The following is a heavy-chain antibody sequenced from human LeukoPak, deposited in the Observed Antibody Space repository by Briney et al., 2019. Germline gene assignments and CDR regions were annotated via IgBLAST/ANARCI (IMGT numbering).Heavy chain of an antibody. V-gene: IGHV1-69*01. CDR3: ARDYYDSSGSYYFDY. CDR1: GGTFSSYA. CDR2: IIPIFGTA. Sequence: EASVKVSCKASGGTFSSYAISWVRQAPGQGLEWMGGIIPIFGTANYAQKFQGRVTITADESTSTAYMELSSLRSEDTAVYYCARDYYDSSGSYYFDYWGQGTLVTVSP. J-gene: IGHJ4*02. D-gene: IGHD3-22*01.